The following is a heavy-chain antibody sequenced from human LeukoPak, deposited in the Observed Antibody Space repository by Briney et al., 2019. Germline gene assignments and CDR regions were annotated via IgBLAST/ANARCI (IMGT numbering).Heavy chain of an antibody. CDR2: ISAYNGNT. D-gene: IGHD3-9*01. CDR1: GYTFTSYG. J-gene: IGHJ4*02. Sequence: ASVKVSCKASGYTFTSYGISWVRQAPGQGLEWMGWISAYNGNTNYAQKLQGRDTMTTDTSTSTAYMELRSLRSDDTAVYYCARDRSYDIFTGYYYFDYWGQGTLVTVSS. CDR3: ARDRSYDIFTGYYYFDY. V-gene: IGHV1-18*01.